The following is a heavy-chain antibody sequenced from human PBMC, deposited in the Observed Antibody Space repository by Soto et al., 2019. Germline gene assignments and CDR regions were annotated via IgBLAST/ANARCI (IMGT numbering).Heavy chain of an antibody. CDR3: ARDRVTIFGVVISAGMDV. V-gene: IGHV4-59*01. CDR2: IYYNGTT. D-gene: IGHD3-3*01. J-gene: IGHJ6*02. Sequence: SETLSLTCTVSGGSINSYFWNWIRQSPGKGREWIGYIYYNGTTNYSPSLKSRVTISVDTSKNQFSLKLSSVTAADTAVYYCARDRVTIFGVVISAGMDVWGQGTTVTVSS. CDR1: GGSINSYF.